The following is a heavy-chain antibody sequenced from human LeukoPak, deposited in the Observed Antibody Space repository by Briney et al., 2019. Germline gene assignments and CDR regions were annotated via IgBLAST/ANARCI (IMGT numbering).Heavy chain of an antibody. D-gene: IGHD6-13*01. CDR1: GGTFSSYA. CDR2: IIPIFGTA. CDR3: ARDLYSSSWQTGYYYYYYGMDV. Sequence: ASVKVSCKASGGTFSSYAISWVRQAPGQGLEWMGGIIPIFGTANYAQKFQGRVTITADESTSTAYMELSSLRSEDTAVYYCARDLYSSSWQTGYYYYYYGMDVWGQGTTVTVSS. V-gene: IGHV1-69*01. J-gene: IGHJ6*02.